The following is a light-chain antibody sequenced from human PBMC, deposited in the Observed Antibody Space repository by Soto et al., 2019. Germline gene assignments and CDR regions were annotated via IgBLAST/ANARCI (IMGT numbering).Light chain of an antibody. J-gene: IGLJ2*01. CDR2: DVS. V-gene: IGLV2-14*01. CDR3: SSYTSSSTPVV. Sequence: QSALTQPASVSGSPGQSITISCTGTSSDVGGYNYVSWYQQHPGKAPKLMIYDVSNRHSGVSNRFSGSKSGNTASLTISGLQADDEADYYCSSYTSSSTPVVFGGGTKLTVL. CDR1: SSDVGGYNY.